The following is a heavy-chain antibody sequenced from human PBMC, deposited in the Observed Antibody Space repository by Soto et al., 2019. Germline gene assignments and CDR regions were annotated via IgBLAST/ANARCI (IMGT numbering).Heavy chain of an antibody. CDR3: ARDTENTGGGLDV. CDR2: IYRDGRP. V-gene: IGHV3-53*02. D-gene: IGHD2-8*02. Sequence: EVQVVETGGGLIQPGGSLRLSCAVSGFSVSHNYMTWVRQAPGKGLDWVSVIYRDGRPYYANSGKGRFTLCRDTSKNMVYLQMNILRVDDTAVYYCARDTENTGGGLDVWGQGAMVNVSS. J-gene: IGHJ3*01. CDR1: GFSVSHNY.